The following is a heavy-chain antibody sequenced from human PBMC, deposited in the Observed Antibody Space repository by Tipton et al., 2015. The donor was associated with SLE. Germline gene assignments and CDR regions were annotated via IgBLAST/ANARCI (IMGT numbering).Heavy chain of an antibody. CDR2: ISSDGSNK. D-gene: IGHD1-26*01. CDR3: ARDRYRWSYEGYFDY. CDR1: GFTFSSYA. Sequence: SLRLSCAASGFTFSSYAMHWVRKAPGKGLEWVAVISSDGSNKYYADSVKGRLTISRDNSTNTLYLQMNRRRAEDPAVYYCARDRYRWSYEGYFDYTGQGALCTASS. J-gene: IGHJ4*02. V-gene: IGHV3-30*04.